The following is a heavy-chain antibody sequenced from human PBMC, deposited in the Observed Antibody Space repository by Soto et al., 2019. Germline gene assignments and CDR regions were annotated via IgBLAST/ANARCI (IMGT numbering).Heavy chain of an antibody. CDR3: EREAAGSYFDY. Sequence: SYTLSLTCTVAGGSISSYYWSWVRQPPGKGLEWIVYVVYSGSTNYTPSPKPRVTISVDTSQTPFYLKLYSVTAADTAVDYCEREAAGSYFDYWGQGTRVPVS. V-gene: IGHV4-59*01. CDR2: VVYSGST. CDR1: GGSISSYY. D-gene: IGHD1-26*01. J-gene: IGHJ4*02.